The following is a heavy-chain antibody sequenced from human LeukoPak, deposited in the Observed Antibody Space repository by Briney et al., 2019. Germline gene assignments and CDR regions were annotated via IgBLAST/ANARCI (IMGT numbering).Heavy chain of an antibody. J-gene: IGHJ5*02. CDR1: GYSFTNYW. Sequence: GESPKISCKGSGYSFTNYWIGWVRQMPGRGLEWVGVIYPGDSDTRYSPSFQGQVTISANRSISTAYLQWSSLKASDTAIYYCARLTVTTLPFDTWGQGTLVTVSS. V-gene: IGHV5-51*01. CDR2: IYPGDSDT. CDR3: ARLTVTTLPFDT. D-gene: IGHD4-11*01.